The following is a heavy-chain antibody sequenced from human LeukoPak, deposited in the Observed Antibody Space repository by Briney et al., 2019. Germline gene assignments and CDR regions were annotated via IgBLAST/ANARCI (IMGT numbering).Heavy chain of an antibody. Sequence: PGGSLRLSCAASGFTFSSYGMHWVRQAPGKGLEWVAFIRYDGSNKYYADSVKGRFTISRDNSKNTLYLQMNSLRAEDTAVYYCAKVYKGPAAISYHYMDVWGKGTTVTVSS. D-gene: IGHD2-2*01. CDR3: AKVYKGPAAISYHYMDV. CDR2: IRYDGSNK. V-gene: IGHV3-30*02. CDR1: GFTFSSYG. J-gene: IGHJ6*03.